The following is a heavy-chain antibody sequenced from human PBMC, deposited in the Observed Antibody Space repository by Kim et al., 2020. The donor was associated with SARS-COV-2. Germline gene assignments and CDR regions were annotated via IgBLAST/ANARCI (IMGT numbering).Heavy chain of an antibody. CDR2: ISYDGSKT. J-gene: IGHJ6*01. V-gene: IGHV3-30*18. CDR3: SKDLAPNYCSGRFYYYG. CDR1: GFSFSTFA. Sequence: GGSLRLSCAASGFSFSTFAMYWVRQAPGKGLEWVAVISYDGSKTYYADSVKGRFTISRDNSKSALFLQMNSLRAEDTALYYCSKDLAPNYCSGRFYYYG. D-gene: IGHD6-19*01.